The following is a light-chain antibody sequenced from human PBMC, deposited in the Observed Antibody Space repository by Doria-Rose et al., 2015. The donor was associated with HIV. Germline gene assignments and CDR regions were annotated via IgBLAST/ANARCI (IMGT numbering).Light chain of an antibody. J-gene: IGKJ3*01. V-gene: IGKV4-1*01. CDR1: QSLLYTSKNY. Sequence: DIRLTQSPESLGMSLGERATLNCKSNQSLLYTSKNYLAWYQQKPGQPPKLLIYWASTRQSEVPVRFSGIGSGTDFTLTISSLEAEDVAVYYCQQYYDTPSFGPGTTVDIK. CDR2: WAS. CDR3: QQYYDTPS.